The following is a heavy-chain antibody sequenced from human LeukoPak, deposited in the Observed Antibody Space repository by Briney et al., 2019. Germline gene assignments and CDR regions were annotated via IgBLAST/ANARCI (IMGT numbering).Heavy chain of an antibody. D-gene: IGHD3-10*01. CDR1: GGSISSDNSY. CDR2: IYTSGST. V-gene: IGHV4-61*02. CDR3: ARGTPYGSGYYYYYMDV. Sequence: SETLSLACTVSGGSISSDNSYWSWIRQPAGKGLEWIGRIYTSGSTNYNPSLKSRVTISVDTSKNQFSLKLSSVTAADTAVYYCARGTPYGSGYYYYYMDVWGKGTTVTVSS. J-gene: IGHJ6*03.